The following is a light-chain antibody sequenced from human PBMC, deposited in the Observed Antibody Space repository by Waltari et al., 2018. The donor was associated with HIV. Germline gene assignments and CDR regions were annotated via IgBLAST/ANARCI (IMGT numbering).Light chain of an antibody. CDR2: NGF. J-gene: IGKJ4*01. CDR3: HQYFSDPFT. Sequence: DIQMTQFPSSLSASVGDRVHITCRATQAIANSVSWYQQRPGKVPKVLVYNGFIRHRGVASRFSGSGSGTEYTLTISSLQPEDFATYYCHQYFSDPFTFGGGTKVEI. V-gene: IGKV1-NL1*01. CDR1: QAIANS.